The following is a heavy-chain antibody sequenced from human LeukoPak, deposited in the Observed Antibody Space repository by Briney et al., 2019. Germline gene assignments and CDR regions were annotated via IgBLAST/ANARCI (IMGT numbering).Heavy chain of an antibody. J-gene: IGHJ5*02. V-gene: IGHV3-49*04. D-gene: IGHD6-13*01. CDR2: IRSKAYGGTT. CDR3: TRDLTSGYSGGDWFDP. CDR1: GFTFGDYA. Sequence: GGSLRLSCTASGFTFGDYAMSWVRQAPGKGLEWVGFIRSKAYGGTTEYAASVKGRFTISRDDSKSIAYLQMNSLKTEDTAVYYCTRDLTSGYSGGDWFDPWGQGTLVTVSS.